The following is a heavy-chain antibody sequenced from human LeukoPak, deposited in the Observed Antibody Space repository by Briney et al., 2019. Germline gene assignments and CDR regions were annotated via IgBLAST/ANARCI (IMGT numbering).Heavy chain of an antibody. J-gene: IGHJ4*02. Sequence: PGGSLRLSCAASGFPFSSYEMNWVRQAPGKGLEWVSYISSSGSTIYYADSVKGRFTISRDNAKNSLYPQMNGLRAEDTAVYYCARDPALDYWGQGTLVTVSS. V-gene: IGHV3-48*03. CDR1: GFPFSSYE. CDR2: ISSSGSTI. CDR3: ARDPALDY.